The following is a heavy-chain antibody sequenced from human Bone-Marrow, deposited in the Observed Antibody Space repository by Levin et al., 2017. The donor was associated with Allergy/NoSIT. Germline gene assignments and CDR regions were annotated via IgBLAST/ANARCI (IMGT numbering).Heavy chain of an antibody. CDR2: INPSGGST. CDR3: ARDQSGYDSSGYWAAFDI. CDR1: GYTFTSYY. V-gene: IGHV1-46*01. Sequence: GESLKISCKASGYTFTSYYMHWVRQAPGQGLEWMGIINPSGGSTSYAQKFQGRVTMTRDTSTSTVYMELSSLRSEDTAVYYCARDQSGYDSSGYWAAFDIWGQGTMVTVSS. D-gene: IGHD3-22*01. J-gene: IGHJ3*02.